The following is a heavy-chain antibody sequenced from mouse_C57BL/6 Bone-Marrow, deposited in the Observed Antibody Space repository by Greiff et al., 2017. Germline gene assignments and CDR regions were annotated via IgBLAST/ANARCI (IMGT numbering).Heavy chain of an antibody. CDR1: GYTFTSYW. Sequence: QVQLQQPGAELVKPGASVKLSCKASGYTFTSYWMHWVKQRPGQGLEWIGMIHPNSGSTNYNEKFKSKATLTVDNSSSTAYMQLSSLASEDAAVYYCGRWANSPFAYWGQGTLVTVSA. D-gene: IGHD3-1*01. J-gene: IGHJ3*01. V-gene: IGHV1-64*01. CDR3: GRWANSPFAY. CDR2: IHPNSGST.